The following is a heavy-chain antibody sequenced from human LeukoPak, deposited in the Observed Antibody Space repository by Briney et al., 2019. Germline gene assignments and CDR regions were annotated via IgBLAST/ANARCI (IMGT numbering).Heavy chain of an antibody. J-gene: IGHJ5*02. V-gene: IGHV3-74*01. CDR2: INSDGSST. CDR1: GFTFSSYW. D-gene: IGHD3-22*01. CDR3: AKEYYYDSSGYLNSIVNNWFDP. Sequence: GGSLRLSCAASGFTFSSYWMHWVRQAPGKGLVWVSRINSDGSSTSYADSVKGRFTISRDNSKNTLYLQMNSLRAEDTAVYYCAKEYYYDSSGYLNSIVNNWFDPWGQGTLVTVSS.